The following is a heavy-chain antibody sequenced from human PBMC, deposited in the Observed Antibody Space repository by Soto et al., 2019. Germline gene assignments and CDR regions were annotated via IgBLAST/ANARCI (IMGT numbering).Heavy chain of an antibody. D-gene: IGHD2-21*02. CDR3: ARQWGNIVVVTATHYYYYGMDV. CDR2: IDPSDSYT. Sequence: PVESLSSCCKVSGYSFTSYWIIWVRQMPGKGLEGMGRIDPSDSYTNYSPSFQGHVTISADKSISTAYLQWSSLKASDTAMYYCARQWGNIVVVTATHYYYYGMDVWGQGTPVTVSS. J-gene: IGHJ6*01. CDR1: GYSFTSYW. V-gene: IGHV5-10-1*01.